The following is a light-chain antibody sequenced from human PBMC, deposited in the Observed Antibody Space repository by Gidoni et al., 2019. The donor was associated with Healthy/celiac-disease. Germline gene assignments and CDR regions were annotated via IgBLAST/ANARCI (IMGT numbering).Light chain of an antibody. CDR2: GAS. CDR1: QSVSSSY. J-gene: IGKJ4*01. Sequence: EIELTHSTGTLSLSPGERATLSCRASQSVSSSYLAWYQQTPGQAPRLLIYGASSRATGIPDRLSGSGSGTDFTLTISRLEPEDFAVYYCQQYGSSPFSFGGGTKVEIK. CDR3: QQYGSSPFS. V-gene: IGKV3-20*01.